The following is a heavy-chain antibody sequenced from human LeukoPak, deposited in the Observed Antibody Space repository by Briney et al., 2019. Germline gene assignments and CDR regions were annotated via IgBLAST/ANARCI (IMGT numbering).Heavy chain of an antibody. D-gene: IGHD1-26*01. Sequence: VASVTVSCKASGGTFSSYAISWVRQAPGQGLEWMGGIIPIFGTANYAQKCQGRVTITADESTSTAYMELSSLRSEDTAVYYCASTPIVGATREYYYGMDVWGQGTTVTVSS. CDR1: GGTFSSYA. CDR3: ASTPIVGATREYYYGMDV. J-gene: IGHJ6*02. V-gene: IGHV1-69*13. CDR2: IIPIFGTA.